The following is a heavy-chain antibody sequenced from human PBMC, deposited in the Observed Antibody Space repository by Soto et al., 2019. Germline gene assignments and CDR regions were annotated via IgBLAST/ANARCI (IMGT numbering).Heavy chain of an antibody. J-gene: IGHJ5*02. CDR1: GFTFSSYD. CDR3: XXXXXXXXXXXXDP. CDR2: IGTAGDT. Sequence: EVQLVESGGGLVQPGGSLRLSCAASGFTFSSYDMHWVRXXXGXXXEWVSAIGTAGDTYYXGSVKGRFTISRENAKNSXXXXXXXXXXXXXXXXXXXXXXXXXXXXXXDPWGQGTLVTVSS. V-gene: IGHV3-13*04.